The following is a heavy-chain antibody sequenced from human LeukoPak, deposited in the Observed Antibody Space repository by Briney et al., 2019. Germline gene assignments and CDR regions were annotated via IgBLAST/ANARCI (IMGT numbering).Heavy chain of an antibody. CDR2: ISYDGSNK. Sequence: GRSLRLSCAASGFTFSSYAMHWVRRAPGKGLEWVAVISYDGSNKYYADSVKGRFTISRDNSKNTLYLQMNSLRAEDTAVYYCARVPTATFYYYGMDVGGKGTTVTVSS. D-gene: IGHD2-15*01. J-gene: IGHJ6*04. CDR1: GFTFSSYA. CDR3: ARVPTATFYYYGMDV. V-gene: IGHV3-30*04.